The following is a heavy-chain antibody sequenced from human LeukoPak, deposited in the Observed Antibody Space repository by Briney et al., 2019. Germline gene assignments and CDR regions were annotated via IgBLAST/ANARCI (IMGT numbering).Heavy chain of an antibody. D-gene: IGHD4-23*01. CDR2: IHSSGST. V-gene: IGHV4-4*07. J-gene: IGHJ4*02. Sequence: NASETLSLTCAVSGGSINSYYWSWIRQPAGKGLEWIGRIHSSGSTNYNPSLKSRVSMSVAPSKNQFSLKLTSVTAADTAVYYCARGGKATVVTMWGQGILVTVSS. CDR1: GGSINSYY. CDR3: ARGGKATVVTM.